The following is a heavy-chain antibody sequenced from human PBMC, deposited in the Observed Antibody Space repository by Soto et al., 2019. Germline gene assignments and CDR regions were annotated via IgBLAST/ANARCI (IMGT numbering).Heavy chain of an antibody. Sequence: GESLKISCKGSGYNFCGYWIAWVRQMPGKGLELMGIIYPSESDTRYRPSFQGQVTISADKSISSAYLQLSRLRASATAMYYCARGGGSTRTFDYWGQGTPVTVSS. D-gene: IGHD1-1*01. J-gene: IGHJ4*02. CDR3: ARGGGSTRTFDY. V-gene: IGHV5-51*01. CDR1: GYNFCGYW. CDR2: IYPSESDT.